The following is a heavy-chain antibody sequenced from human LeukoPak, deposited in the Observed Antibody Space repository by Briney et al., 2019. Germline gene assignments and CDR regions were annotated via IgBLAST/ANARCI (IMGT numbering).Heavy chain of an antibody. CDR2: IWYDGTNK. V-gene: IGHV3-33*01. CDR3: ARGPHPIILTGPADF. CDR1: GFTFSNYG. J-gene: IGHJ4*02. D-gene: IGHD3-9*01. Sequence: PGRSLRLSCAASGFTFSNYGMHWVRQAPGKGLEWVAVIWYDGTNKYYADSMKGRFTISRDNSKNTLYLQMNSLRAEDTAVYYCARGPHPIILTGPADFWGQGTLVTVSS.